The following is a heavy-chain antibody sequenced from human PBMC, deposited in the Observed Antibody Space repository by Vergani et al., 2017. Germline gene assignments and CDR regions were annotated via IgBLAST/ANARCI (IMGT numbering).Heavy chain of an antibody. Sequence: QVQLVESGGGVVQPGRSLRLSCAASGFTFSSYGMHWVRQAPGKGLEWVAVISYDGSNKYYADSVKGRFTISRDNSKNTLYLQMNSPRAEDTAVYYCAKEATADYWYFDLWGRGTLVTVSS. CDR2: ISYDGSNK. V-gene: IGHV3-30*18. CDR3: AKEATADYWYFDL. CDR1: GFTFSSYG. J-gene: IGHJ2*01. D-gene: IGHD2-21*02.